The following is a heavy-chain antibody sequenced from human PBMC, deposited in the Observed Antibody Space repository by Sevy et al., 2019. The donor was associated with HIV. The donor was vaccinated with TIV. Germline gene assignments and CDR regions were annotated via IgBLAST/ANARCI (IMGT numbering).Heavy chain of an antibody. CDR2: ISSSSSHI. V-gene: IGHV3-21*01. CDR3: ARVESGTSFDY. J-gene: IGHJ4*02. D-gene: IGHD1-1*01. CDR1: GFTFSSYS. Sequence: GGSLRLSCAASGFTFSSYSMNWVRQAPGKGLEWVSSISSSSSHIYYADSVKGRYTISRDKANNSLYLQMNSLRAEDTAVYYCARVESGTSFDYWGQGTLVTVSS.